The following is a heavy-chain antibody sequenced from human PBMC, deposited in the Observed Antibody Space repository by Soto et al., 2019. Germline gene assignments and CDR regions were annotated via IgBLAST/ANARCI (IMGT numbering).Heavy chain of an antibody. CDR2: TSNDGHNK. J-gene: IGHJ4*02. D-gene: IGHD2-21*02. CDR3: AKDRSHCGGDCAHFDY. CDR1: GFNFNLYG. V-gene: IGHV3-30*18. Sequence: LRLSCAASGFNFNLYGFHWVRQAPGKGLEWVALTSNDGHNKYYAASVKGRFTISRDNSKNTLFLQMNSLRAEDTAVYFCAKDRSHCGGDCAHFDYWGQGALVTVSS.